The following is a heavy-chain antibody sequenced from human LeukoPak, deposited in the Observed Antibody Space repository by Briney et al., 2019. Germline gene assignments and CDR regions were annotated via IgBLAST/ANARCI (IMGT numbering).Heavy chain of an antibody. CDR1: GYSFTSYW. CDR3: ARQGRQLAQIRGAFDI. V-gene: IGHV5-51*01. J-gene: IGHJ3*02. D-gene: IGHD6-6*01. Sequence: GESLKISCKGSGYSFTSYWIGWVRQMPGKGLEWMGLIYPGDSDTRYSPSFQGQVTISADKSISTAYLQWSSLKASDTAMYYCARQGRQLAQIRGAFDIWGQGTMVTVSS. CDR2: IYPGDSDT.